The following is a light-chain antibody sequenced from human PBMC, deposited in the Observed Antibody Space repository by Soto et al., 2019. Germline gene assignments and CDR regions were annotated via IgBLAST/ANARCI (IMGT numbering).Light chain of an antibody. CDR1: SSDVGGYNF. V-gene: IGLV2-11*01. CDR3: CSYEGRYTDV. Sequence: QSVLTQPRSVSGSPGQSVTISCTGTSSDVGGYNFVSWYQHHPGKAPKLMIYDVTKRPSGVPDRFSGSKSGNTASLTISGLQAEDEADYYCCSYEGRYTDVFGSGTKLTVL. CDR2: DVT. J-gene: IGLJ1*01.